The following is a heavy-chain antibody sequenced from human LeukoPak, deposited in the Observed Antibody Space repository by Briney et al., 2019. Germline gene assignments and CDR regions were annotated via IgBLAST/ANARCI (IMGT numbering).Heavy chain of an antibody. Sequence: PSETLSLTCAVYGGSFSGYYWSWIRQPPGKGLEWIGSIYYSGSTYYNPSLKSRVTISVDTSKNQFSLKLSSVTAADTAVYYCARSYGSGSYYPHYYFDYWGQGTLVTVSS. CDR3: ARSYGSGSYYPHYYFDY. CDR1: GGSFSGYY. V-gene: IGHV4-34*01. J-gene: IGHJ4*02. D-gene: IGHD3-10*01. CDR2: IYYSGST.